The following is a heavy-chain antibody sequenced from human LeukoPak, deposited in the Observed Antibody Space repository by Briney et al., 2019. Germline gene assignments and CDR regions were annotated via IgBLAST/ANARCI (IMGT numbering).Heavy chain of an antibody. CDR3: AKSHGYSYGFDY. CDR1: GFTFSNYW. D-gene: IGHD5-18*01. CDR2: ISPSGGGT. Sequence: GGSLRLSCAASGFTFSNYWMHWVRQAPGKGLEWVSGISPSGGGTYYADSVKGRFTISRDDSKNTLYLQMNSLRAEDTAVYYCAKSHGYSYGFDYWGQGTLVTVSS. J-gene: IGHJ4*02. V-gene: IGHV3-23*01.